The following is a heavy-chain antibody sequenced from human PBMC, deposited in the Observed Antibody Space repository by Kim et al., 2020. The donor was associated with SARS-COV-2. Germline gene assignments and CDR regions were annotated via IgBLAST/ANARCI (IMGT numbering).Heavy chain of an antibody. CDR2: IWYDGSNK. J-gene: IGHJ6*03. CDR3: ARDRGSGSYFPPGYYYYYMDV. Sequence: GGSLRLSCAASGFTFSSYGMHWVRQAPGKGLEWVAVIWYDGSNKYYADSVKGRFTISRDNSKNTLYLQMNSLRAEDTAVYYCARDRGSGSYFPPGYYYYYMDVWGKGTTVTVSS. D-gene: IGHD1-26*01. V-gene: IGHV3-33*01. CDR1: GFTFSSYG.